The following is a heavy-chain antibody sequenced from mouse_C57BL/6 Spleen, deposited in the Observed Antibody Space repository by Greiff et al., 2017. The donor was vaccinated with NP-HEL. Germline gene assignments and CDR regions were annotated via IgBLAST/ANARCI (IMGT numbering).Heavy chain of an antibody. D-gene: IGHD4-1*01. CDR1: GYTFTSYT. V-gene: IGHV1-4*01. J-gene: IGHJ4*01. Sequence: QVHVKQSGAELARPGASVKMSCKASGYTFTSYTMHWVKQRPGQGLEWIGYINPSSGYTKYNQKFKDKATLTADKSSSTAYMQLSSLTSEDSAVYYCARTGTRAMDYWGQGTSVTVSS. CDR2: INPSSGYT. CDR3: ARTGTRAMDY.